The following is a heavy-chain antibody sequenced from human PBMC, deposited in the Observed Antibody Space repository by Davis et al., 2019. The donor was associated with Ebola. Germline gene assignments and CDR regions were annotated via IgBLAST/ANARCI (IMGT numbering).Heavy chain of an antibody. CDR1: GGSFSGYY. CDR2: INHSGST. V-gene: IGHV4-34*01. Sequence: SETLSLTCAVYGGSFSGYYWNWIRQPPGKGLEWIGEINHSGSTNYNPSLKSRVTISVDTSKNQFSLKLNSVTAADTAVYYCARVGILPGRHYGMDVWGQGTTVTVSS. J-gene: IGHJ6*02. CDR3: ARVGILPGRHYGMDV. D-gene: IGHD1-26*01.